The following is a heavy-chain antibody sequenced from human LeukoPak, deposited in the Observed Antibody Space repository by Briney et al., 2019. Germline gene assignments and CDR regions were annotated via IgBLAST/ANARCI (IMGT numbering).Heavy chain of an antibody. D-gene: IGHD3-22*01. CDR3: ASYNSSYYWDDAFDI. CDR2: IYTSGST. CDR1: GGSISSGSYY. J-gene: IGHJ3*02. V-gene: IGHV4-61*02. Sequence: SETLSLTCTVSGGSISSGSYYWSWIRRPAGKGLEWIGRIYTSGSTKYNPSLKSRVTISVDTSKNQFSLKLSSVTAADTAVYYCASYNSSYYWDDAFDIWGQGTMVTVSS.